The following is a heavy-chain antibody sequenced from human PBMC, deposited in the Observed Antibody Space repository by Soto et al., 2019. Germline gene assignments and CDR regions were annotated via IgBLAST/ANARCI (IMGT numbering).Heavy chain of an antibody. J-gene: IGHJ6*02. CDR2: FDPEDGET. Sequence: GASVKVSCKVSGYTLTDLSMHWVRQTPGKGLEWMGGFDPEDGETIYAQRFQGRVTMTEDTSTDTAYMELSSLRSEDTAVYYCATDQPTVTKSQNDYYAMDVWGQGTTVTVSS. D-gene: IGHD4-17*01. V-gene: IGHV1-24*01. CDR3: ATDQPTVTKSQNDYYAMDV. CDR1: GYTLTDLS.